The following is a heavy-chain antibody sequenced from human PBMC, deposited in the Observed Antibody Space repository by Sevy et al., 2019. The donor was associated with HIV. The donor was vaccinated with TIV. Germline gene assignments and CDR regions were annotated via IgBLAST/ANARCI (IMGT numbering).Heavy chain of an antibody. CDR3: AKDGDYDSSGSIDY. V-gene: IGHV3-30*18. CDR1: GFTFSSYG. CDR2: ISYDGSNK. Sequence: GGSLRLSCAASGFTFSSYGMHWVRQAPGKGLEWVGVISYDGSNKYYAYSVKGRFTISRDNSKNTLYLQMNSLRAEDTAVYYCAKDGDYDSSGSIDYWGQGTLVTVSS. D-gene: IGHD3-22*01. J-gene: IGHJ4*02.